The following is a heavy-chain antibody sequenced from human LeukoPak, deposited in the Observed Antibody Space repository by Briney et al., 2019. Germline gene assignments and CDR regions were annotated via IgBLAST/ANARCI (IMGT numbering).Heavy chain of an antibody. CDR1: GFTFSNAW. J-gene: IGHJ3*02. CDR3: TAEVGGGVTDGTFDI. D-gene: IGHD3-16*01. Sequence: PGGSLRLSCAASGFTFSNAWMSWVRQAPGKGLEWVGRIKTKTDGGTTDYAAPVKGRFTISRDDSKNTLYLLMNSLKTEDTAVYYCTAEVGGGVTDGTFDIWGQGTMVTVSS. V-gene: IGHV3-15*01. CDR2: IKTKTDGGTT.